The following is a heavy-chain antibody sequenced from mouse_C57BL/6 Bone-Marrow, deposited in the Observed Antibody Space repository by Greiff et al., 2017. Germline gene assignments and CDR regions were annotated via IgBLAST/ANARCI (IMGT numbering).Heavy chain of an antibody. CDR3: ARNGESYGWFAY. CDR1: GFSLTSYG. D-gene: IGHD1-1*01. CDR2: IWSGGST. V-gene: IGHV2-2*01. J-gene: IGHJ3*01. Sequence: VQLQQSGPGLVQPSQSLSITCTVSGFSLTSYGVHWVRQSPGQGLEWLGVIWSGGSTDYNEAFISRLSISKENSKSQVFFKMNRLQADDTAIYYCARNGESYGWFAYWGQGTLVTVSS.